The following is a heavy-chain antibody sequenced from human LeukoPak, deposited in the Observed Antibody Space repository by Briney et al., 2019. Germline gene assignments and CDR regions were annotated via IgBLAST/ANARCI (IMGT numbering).Heavy chain of an antibody. D-gene: IGHD4-11*01. Sequence: TPSETLSLTCTVSGGSISNYYWSWIRQPPGKGLEWIGYMSYSGGTNHSPSLKSRVTISIDTSKNQFSLKLTSVTAADTALYYCASEGVVTRLLDPWGQGTLVTVSS. CDR3: ASEGVVTRLLDP. V-gene: IGHV4-59*08. CDR2: MSYSGGT. J-gene: IGHJ5*02. CDR1: GGSISNYY.